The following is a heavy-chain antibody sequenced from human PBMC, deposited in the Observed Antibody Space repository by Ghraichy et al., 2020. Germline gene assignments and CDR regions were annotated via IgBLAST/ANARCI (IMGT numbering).Heavy chain of an antibody. CDR1: GFTFSTYG. Sequence: GGSLRLSCAASGFTFSTYGMHWVRQAPGKGLEWVAVVWYDGSNKYYADSVKGRFTISRDNSKKTVYLQMNSLRAEDTAVYYCARPYSSSSEDHEAFDIWGQGTMVTVSA. D-gene: IGHD6-6*01. J-gene: IGHJ3*02. CDR3: ARPYSSSSEDHEAFDI. CDR2: VWYDGSNK. V-gene: IGHV3-33*01.